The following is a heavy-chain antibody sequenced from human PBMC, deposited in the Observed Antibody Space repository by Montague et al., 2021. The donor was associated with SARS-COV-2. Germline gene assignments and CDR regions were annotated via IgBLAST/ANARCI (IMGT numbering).Heavy chain of an antibody. CDR1: GDSVSSHIAA. V-gene: IGHV6-1*01. CDR3: TQERGPGRTTWHYFDY. D-gene: IGHD1-14*01. CDR2: TYYRSKWYN. Sequence: CAISGDSVSSHIAAWNWIRQSPSNGLEWLGRTYYRSKWYNDYAVSVRSRITISPDTSKNQFSLQLNSVTPEDTAVYYCTQERGPGRTTWHYFDYWGQGTLVTVSS. J-gene: IGHJ4*02.